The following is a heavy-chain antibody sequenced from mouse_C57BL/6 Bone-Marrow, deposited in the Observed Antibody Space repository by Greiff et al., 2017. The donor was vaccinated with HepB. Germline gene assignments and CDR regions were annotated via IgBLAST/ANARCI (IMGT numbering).Heavy chain of an antibody. CDR3: ARDDGYYRFAY. J-gene: IGHJ3*01. D-gene: IGHD2-3*01. CDR1: GFNIKDYY. V-gene: IGHV14-2*01. Sequence: EVQLQQSGAELVKPGASVKLSCTASGFNIKDYYMHWVKQRTEQGLEWIGRIDPEDGENKSAPKFQGKATITAYTSSNTAYLQLRSLTSEDTAVYYCARDDGYYRFAYWGQGTLVTVSA. CDR2: IDPEDGEN.